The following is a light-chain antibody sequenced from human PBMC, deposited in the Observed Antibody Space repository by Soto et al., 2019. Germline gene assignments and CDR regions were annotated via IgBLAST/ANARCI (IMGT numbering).Light chain of an antibody. Sequence: DIQLTQSPSTLSASVGDRVTITCRASQSISSWLAWYQQKPGKAPNFLIYKTSNLESGVPSRFSGSGSGTEFTLTISSLQPDGFATYYCQYYNDYCWTFGQGTKVEIK. CDR2: KTS. CDR1: QSISSW. J-gene: IGKJ1*01. CDR3: QYYNDYCWT. V-gene: IGKV1-5*03.